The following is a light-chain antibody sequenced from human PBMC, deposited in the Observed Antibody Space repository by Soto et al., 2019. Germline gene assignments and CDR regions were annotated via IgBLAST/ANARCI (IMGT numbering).Light chain of an antibody. Sequence: EIVMTQSPATLSVSPGERATLSCRASQSVSSNLAWYQQKPGQAPKLLIYGASTRATGIPARFSGSGSVTEITHTISSLQSEDFAVYYCQQYNNLPRTFGQGTKVEIK. CDR3: QQYNNLPRT. J-gene: IGKJ1*01. V-gene: IGKV3-15*01. CDR2: GAS. CDR1: QSVSSN.